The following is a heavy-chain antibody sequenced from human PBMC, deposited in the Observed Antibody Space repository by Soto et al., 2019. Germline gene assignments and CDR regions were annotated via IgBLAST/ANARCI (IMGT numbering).Heavy chain of an antibody. V-gene: IGHV1-69*08. CDR2: IIPILGIA. Sequence: QVQLVQSGAEVKKPGSSVKVSCKASGGTFSSYTISWVRQAPGQGLEWMGRIIPILGIANYAQKFQGRVTITADKSTSTAYMELSSLRSEDTAMYYCARDQAAAVDYYYGMDVWGQWTAVTVSS. CDR3: ARDQAAAVDYYYGMDV. D-gene: IGHD6-13*01. CDR1: GGTFSSYT. J-gene: IGHJ6*02.